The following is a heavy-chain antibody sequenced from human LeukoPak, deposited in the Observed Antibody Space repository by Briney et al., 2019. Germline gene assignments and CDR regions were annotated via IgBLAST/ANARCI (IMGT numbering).Heavy chain of an antibody. V-gene: IGHV3-7*03. D-gene: IGHD3-22*01. CDR1: GFTYSNYW. Sequence: GGSLRLSCAASGFTYSNYWMSWVRQAPGKGLEWVANIKQDGSEKYYVDSVKGRCTISRDNAKNSLYLQMNSLRAEDTAVYYCARGRSAQYYYDSSGYYRDAFDIWGQGTMVTVSS. CDR3: ARGRSAQYYYDSSGYYRDAFDI. J-gene: IGHJ3*02. CDR2: IKQDGSEK.